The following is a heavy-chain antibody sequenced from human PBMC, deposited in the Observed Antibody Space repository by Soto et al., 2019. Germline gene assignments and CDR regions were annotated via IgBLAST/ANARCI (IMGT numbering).Heavy chain of an antibody. CDR2: IDSSGSSI. J-gene: IGHJ4*02. Sequence: LRLSCVASGLTFSSYEMNWVRQAPGKGLQVVSYIDSSGSSIYYADSVKGRFTISRDNAKNSLYLQMNSLRAEDTALYYCARGDASGYWGQGTLVTVSS. CDR3: ARGDASGY. CDR1: GLTFSSYE. V-gene: IGHV3-48*03. D-gene: IGHD2-2*01.